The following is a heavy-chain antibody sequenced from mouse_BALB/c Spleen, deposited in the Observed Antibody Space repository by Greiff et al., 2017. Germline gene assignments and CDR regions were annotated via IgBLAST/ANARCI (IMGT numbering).Heavy chain of an antibody. D-gene: IGHD2-1*01. J-gene: IGHJ3*01. CDR3: ARAHYGNYEAWFAY. Sequence: EVQLVESGGGLVQPGGSLRLSCATSGFTFSDFYMEWVRQPPGKRLEWIAASRNKANDYTTEYSASVKGRFIVSRDTSQSILYLQMNALRAEDTAIYYCARAHYGNYEAWFAYWGQGTLVTVSA. V-gene: IGHV7-1*02. CDR2: SRNKANDYTT. CDR1: GFTFSDFY.